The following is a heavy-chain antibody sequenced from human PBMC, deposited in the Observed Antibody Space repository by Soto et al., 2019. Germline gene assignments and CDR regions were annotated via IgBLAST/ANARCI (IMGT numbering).Heavy chain of an antibody. CDR3: ARDTTYYYDSSGPNYGMDV. V-gene: IGHV1-69*13. D-gene: IGHD3-22*01. J-gene: IGHJ6*02. Sequence: ASVKVSCKASGGTFSSYAISWVRQAPGQGLEWMGGIIPIFGTANYAQKFQGRVTITADESTSTAYMELSSLRSEDTAVYYCARDTTYYYDSSGPNYGMDVWGQGTTVTVSS. CDR2: IIPIFGTA. CDR1: GGTFSSYA.